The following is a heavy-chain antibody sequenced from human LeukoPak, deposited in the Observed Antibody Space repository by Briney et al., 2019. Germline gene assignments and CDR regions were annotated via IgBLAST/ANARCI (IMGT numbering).Heavy chain of an antibody. J-gene: IGHJ5*02. CDR3: ARGLGARETNWFDP. V-gene: IGHV4-59*01. CDR2: IYYSGST. CDR1: GGSISSYY. D-gene: IGHD1-26*01. Sequence: SETLSLTCTVSGGSISSYYWSWIRQPPGKGLEWIGYIYYSGSTNYNPSLKSRVTISVDTSKNRFSLKLSSVTAADTAVYYCARGLGARETNWFDPWGQGTLVTVSS.